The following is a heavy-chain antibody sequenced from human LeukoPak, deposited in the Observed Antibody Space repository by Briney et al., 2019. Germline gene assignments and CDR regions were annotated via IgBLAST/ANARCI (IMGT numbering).Heavy chain of an antibody. D-gene: IGHD3-10*01. CDR3: ARERWFGELFQYYFDY. Sequence: GGSLRLSCAASGFTFSSYSMNWVRQAPGKGLEWVSYISSSSSTIYYADSVKGRFTISRDNAKNSLYLQMNSLRAEDTAVYYCARERWFGELFQYYFDYWGQGTLVTVPS. CDR1: GFTFSSYS. J-gene: IGHJ4*02. CDR2: ISSSSSTI. V-gene: IGHV3-48*01.